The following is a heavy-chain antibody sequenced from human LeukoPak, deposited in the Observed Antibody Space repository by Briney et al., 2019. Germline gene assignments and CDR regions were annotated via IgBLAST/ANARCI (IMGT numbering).Heavy chain of an antibody. V-gene: IGHV4-4*07. J-gene: IGHJ4*02. D-gene: IGHD6-19*01. Sequence: SETLSLTCTDSGDPIISYYWSWIPQPAGKGLECIGRIYTSGTTNYNPSLKSRVTMSVDTSKNQFSLKLSSVTAADTAVYYCARAHSNSWYDFDYWGQGTLVTVSS. CDR3: ARAHSNSWYDFDY. CDR2: IYTSGTT. CDR1: GDPIISYY.